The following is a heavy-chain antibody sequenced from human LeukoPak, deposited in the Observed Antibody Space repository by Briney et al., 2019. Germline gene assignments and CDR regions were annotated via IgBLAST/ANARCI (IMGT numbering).Heavy chain of an antibody. Sequence: ASVKVSCKASGGTFSSYAISWVRQAPGQGLEWMGGIIPIFGTANYAQKFQGRVTITADESTSTAYMELSSLRSEDTAVYYCARGGRTYDFWSGSRQYYFDYWGQGTLVTVSS. J-gene: IGHJ4*02. CDR1: GGTFSSYA. V-gene: IGHV1-69*13. D-gene: IGHD3-3*01. CDR3: ARGGRTYDFWSGSRQYYFDY. CDR2: IIPIFGTA.